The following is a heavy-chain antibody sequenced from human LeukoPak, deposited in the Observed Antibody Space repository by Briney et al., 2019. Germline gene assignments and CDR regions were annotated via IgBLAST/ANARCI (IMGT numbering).Heavy chain of an antibody. CDR2: IYYSGST. Sequence: PSQTLSLTCTVSGGSISSGGYYWSWIRQHPGKGLEWIGYIYYSGSTYYNPSLKSRVTISVDTSKNQFSLKLSSVTAADTAVYYCARGRFYYDILTGCHDYWGQGTLVTVSS. CDR1: GGSISSGGYY. CDR3: ARGRFYYDILTGCHDY. J-gene: IGHJ4*02. V-gene: IGHV4-31*03. D-gene: IGHD3-9*01.